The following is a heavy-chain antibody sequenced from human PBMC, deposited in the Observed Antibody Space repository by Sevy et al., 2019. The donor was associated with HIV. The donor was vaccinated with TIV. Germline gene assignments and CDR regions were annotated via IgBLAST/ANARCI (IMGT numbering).Heavy chain of an antibody. J-gene: IGHJ4*02. Sequence: SETLSLTCTVSDGSISSSPYYWGWIRQPHEKGLEWIGSVDFSESTYYNPSLKSRVTISVDTSKNRFSLKLSSVTAADMADYYCVGQAGQLRFFDWSPGYFDYWGQGTLVTVSS. D-gene: IGHD3-9*01. CDR3: VGQAGQLRFFDWSPGYFDY. V-gene: IGHV4-39*01. CDR2: VDFSEST. CDR1: DGSISSSPYY.